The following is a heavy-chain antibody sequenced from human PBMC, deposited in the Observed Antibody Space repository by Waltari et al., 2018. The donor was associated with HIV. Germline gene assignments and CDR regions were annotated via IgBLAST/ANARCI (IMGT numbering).Heavy chain of an antibody. CDR1: SYG. V-gene: IGHV3-33*01. J-gene: IGHJ4*02. Sequence: SYGMHWVRQAPGKGLEWVAVIWYDGSNKYYADSVKGRFTISRDNSKNTLYLQMNSLRAEDTAVYYCAREDLLYCGGDCYPGDYWGQGTLVTVSS. D-gene: IGHD2-21*02. CDR3: AREDLLYCGGDCYPGDY. CDR2: IWYDGSNK.